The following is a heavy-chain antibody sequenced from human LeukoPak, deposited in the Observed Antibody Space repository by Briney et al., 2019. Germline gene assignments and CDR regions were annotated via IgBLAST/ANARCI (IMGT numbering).Heavy chain of an antibody. D-gene: IGHD1-26*01. J-gene: IGHJ5*02. V-gene: IGHV7-4-1*02. CDR2: INTNTGNP. CDR1: GDTFTSYA. CDR3: ARDHGSQRYWFDP. Sequence: ASVKVSCKASGDTFTSYAMNWVRQAPGQGLEWMGWINTNTGNPIYAQGFTGRFVFSLDTSVNTAYLQISSLKAEDTAVYYCARDHGSQRYWFDPWGQGTLVTVSS.